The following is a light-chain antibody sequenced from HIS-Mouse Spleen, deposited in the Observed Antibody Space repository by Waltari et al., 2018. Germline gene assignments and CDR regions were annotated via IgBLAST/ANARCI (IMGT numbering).Light chain of an antibody. CDR2: DVS. CDR1: SIDVGCYNY. CDR3: CSYTSSSFNVV. V-gene: IGLV2-14*03. J-gene: IGLJ2*01. Sequence: QSALTQPASVSGSPGQSITISCTGTSIDVGCYNYVSCYQQHPGKAPKLMIFDVSNRPSAVSNLFYVSESGHTASLTISGLQAEDEADYYCCSYTSSSFNVVFGGGTKLTVL.